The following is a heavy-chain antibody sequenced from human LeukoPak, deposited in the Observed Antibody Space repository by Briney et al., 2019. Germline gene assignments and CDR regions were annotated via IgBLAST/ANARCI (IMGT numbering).Heavy chain of an antibody. V-gene: IGHV4-4*07. J-gene: IGHJ6*03. CDR1: GGSISSYY. Sequence: PSETLSLTCTVSGGSISSYYWSWIRQPAGKGLEWIGRIYTSGSTNYNPSLKSRVTMSVDTSKNQFSLKLSSVTAADTAVYYCAREELAATDYYYYYYMDVWGKGTTVTISS. D-gene: IGHD2-15*01. CDR2: IYTSGST. CDR3: AREELAATDYYYYYYMDV.